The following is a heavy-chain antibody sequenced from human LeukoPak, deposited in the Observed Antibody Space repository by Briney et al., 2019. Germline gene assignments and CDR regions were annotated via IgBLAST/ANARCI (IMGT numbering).Heavy chain of an antibody. CDR2: MSGSGVYT. CDR3: GKGLNRDYSGIGDH. V-gene: IGHV3-23*01. CDR1: GFTFSNYA. Sequence: PGGSLRLSCAASGFTFSNYAMGWVRQAPGKGLEWVSSMSGSGVYTYYADSVRGRFTIPRDNSENKLYLQANSLRAEDTAVYYCGKGLNRDYSGIGDHWGQGTLVTVSS. D-gene: IGHD5-12*01. J-gene: IGHJ4*02.